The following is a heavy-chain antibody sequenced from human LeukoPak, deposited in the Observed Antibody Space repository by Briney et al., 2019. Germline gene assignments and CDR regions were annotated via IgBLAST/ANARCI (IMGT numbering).Heavy chain of an antibody. J-gene: IGHJ6*02. CDR2: IYSGGST. CDR1: GFTVSSSY. V-gene: IGHV3-53*01. Sequence: GGSLRLSCAASGFTVSSSYMSWVRQAPGKGLEWVSVIYSGGSTYYADSVKGRFTISRDNSKNTLYLQMNSLRDEDTAVYYCARANVPTYYDFWSGYHNYYGMDVWGQGTTVTVSS. D-gene: IGHD3-3*01. CDR3: ARANVPTYYDFWSGYHNYYGMDV.